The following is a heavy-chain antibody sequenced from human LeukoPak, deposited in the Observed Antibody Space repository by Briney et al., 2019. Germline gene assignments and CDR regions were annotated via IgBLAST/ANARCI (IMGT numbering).Heavy chain of an antibody. J-gene: IGHJ4*02. CDR3: AKGSAIVGSHDY. Sequence: GGSLRLSCAASGFTFSSYAMSGVRQAPGKGLDWVSAISGSGSSTYYADSVKGRFNISRDNSKNTLYLQMNSLRAEDTAVYSCAKGSAIVGSHDYWGQGTLVTVSS. V-gene: IGHV3-23*01. CDR1: GFTFSSYA. D-gene: IGHD3-22*01. CDR2: ISGSGSST.